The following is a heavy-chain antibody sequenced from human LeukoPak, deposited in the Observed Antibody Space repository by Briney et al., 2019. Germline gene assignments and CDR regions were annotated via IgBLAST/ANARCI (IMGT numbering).Heavy chain of an antibody. CDR1: GYTFTSDMYA. Sequence: GASVKLSFKASGYTFTSDMYAIHWMRQAPGHRLEWLGYINAGTGKTMYSQEFQGRVTITGDTYASTVSMELSSLTSEDTATYYCARDSDSSGWSWVYWGQGTLLIVSS. CDR3: ARDSDSSGWSWVY. CDR2: INAGTGKT. V-gene: IGHV1-3*01. J-gene: IGHJ4*02. D-gene: IGHD6-19*01.